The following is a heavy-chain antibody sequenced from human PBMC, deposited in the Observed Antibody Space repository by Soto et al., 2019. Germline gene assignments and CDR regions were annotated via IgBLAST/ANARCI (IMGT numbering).Heavy chain of an antibody. D-gene: IGHD4-17*01. J-gene: IGHJ6*03. CDR2: IKQDGSEK. CDR3: ARVRDYFYYYYYMDV. CDR1: GFTFSSYW. V-gene: IGHV3-7*01. Sequence: GGSLRLSCAASGFTFSSYWMSWVRQAPGKGLEWVANIKQDGSEKYYVDSVKGRFTISRDNAKNSLYLQMNSLRAEDTAVYYCARVRDYFYYYYYMDVWGKGTTVTVSS.